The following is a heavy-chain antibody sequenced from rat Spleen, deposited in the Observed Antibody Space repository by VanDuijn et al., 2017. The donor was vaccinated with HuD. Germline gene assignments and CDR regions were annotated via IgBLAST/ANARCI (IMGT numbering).Heavy chain of an antibody. CDR2: ISYEGSPT. D-gene: IGHD1-9*01. J-gene: IGHJ2*01. Sequence: EVQLVESDGGLVQPGRSLKLSCAASGFTFSNYGMAWVRQTPTKGLEWVASISYEGSPTYYGDSVKGRFTISRDNAKSTLSLQMDSLRSEDTATYYCARRHYGYTDYFDYWGQGVMVTVSS. CDR3: ARRHYGYTDYFDY. CDR1: GFTFSNYG. V-gene: IGHV5-29*01.